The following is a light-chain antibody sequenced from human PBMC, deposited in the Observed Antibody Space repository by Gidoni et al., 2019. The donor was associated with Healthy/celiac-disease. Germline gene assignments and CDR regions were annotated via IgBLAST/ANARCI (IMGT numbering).Light chain of an antibody. Sequence: EIVMTQSPATLSVSPGERATLSCRASQSVSSNVSWYQQKPGQAPRLLSYGASTRATGIPAMFSGSGSGTEFTLTISSLQSEDVAVYYCQQYNNWWTFGQGTKVEIK. J-gene: IGKJ1*01. CDR2: GAS. CDR1: QSVSSN. V-gene: IGKV3-15*01. CDR3: QQYNNWWT.